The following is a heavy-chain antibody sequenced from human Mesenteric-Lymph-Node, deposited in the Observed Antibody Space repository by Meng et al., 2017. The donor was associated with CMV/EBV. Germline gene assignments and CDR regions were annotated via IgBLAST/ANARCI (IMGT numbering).Heavy chain of an antibody. D-gene: IGHD6-25*01. J-gene: IGHJ4*02. CDR1: GFTFSSYS. CDR2: ISSSSSTI. V-gene: IGHV3-48*04. Sequence: GESLKISCAASGFTFSSYSMNWVRQAPGKGLEWVSYISSSSSTIYYADSVKGRFTISRDNAKNSLYLQMIGLRAEDTAVYYCARLADYSSDAGYFDYWGQGTLVTVSS. CDR3: ARLADYSSDAGYFDY.